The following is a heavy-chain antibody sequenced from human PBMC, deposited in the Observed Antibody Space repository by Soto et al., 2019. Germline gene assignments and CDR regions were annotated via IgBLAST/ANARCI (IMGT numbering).Heavy chain of an antibody. CDR1: GFTFSSYG. CDR3: AKAQGVVAATDYYYYGMDV. Sequence: GGSLRLSCAASGFTFSSYGMHWVRQAPGKGLEWVAVISYDGSNKYYADSVKGRFTISRDNSKNTLYLQMNSLRAEDTAVYYCAKAQGVVAATDYYYYGMDVWGQGTTVTVSS. D-gene: IGHD2-15*01. CDR2: ISYDGSNK. V-gene: IGHV3-30*18. J-gene: IGHJ6*02.